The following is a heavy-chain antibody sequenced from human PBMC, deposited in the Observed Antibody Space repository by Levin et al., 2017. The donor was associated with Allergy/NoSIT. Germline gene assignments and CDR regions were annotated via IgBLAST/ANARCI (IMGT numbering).Heavy chain of an antibody. J-gene: IGHJ5*02. D-gene: IGHD6-13*01. CDR3: AKDSWRRRQQQLFDP. Sequence: PGGSLRLSCAASGFTFDDYAIHWVRQAPGKGLEWVSGISWNSGNTAYADSVKGRFTISRDNAKKSLYLQMNSLRAEDTGLYYCAKDSWRRRQQQLFDPWGQGSLVTVSS. CDR2: ISWNSGNT. V-gene: IGHV3-9*01. CDR1: GFTFDDYA.